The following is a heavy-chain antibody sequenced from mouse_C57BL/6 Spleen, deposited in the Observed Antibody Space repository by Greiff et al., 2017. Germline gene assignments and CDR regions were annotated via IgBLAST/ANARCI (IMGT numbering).Heavy chain of an antibody. V-gene: IGHV1-22*01. CDR1: GYTFTDYN. J-gene: IGHJ2*01. CDR3: AREGGYYFDY. CDR2: INPNNGGT. Sequence: DVKLVESGPELVKPGASVKMSCKASGYTFTDYNMHWVKQSHGKSLEWIGYINPNNGGTSYNQKFKGKATLTVNKSSSTAYMELRSLTSEDSAVYYCAREGGYYFDYWGQGTTLTVSS.